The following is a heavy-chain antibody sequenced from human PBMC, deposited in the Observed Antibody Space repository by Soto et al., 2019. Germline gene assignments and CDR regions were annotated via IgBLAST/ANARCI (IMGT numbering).Heavy chain of an antibody. CDR1: GYTFTSYG. CDR2: ISAYNGNT. Sequence: ASVKVSCKASGYTFTSYGINWVRQAPGQGLEWMGWISAYNGNTNYAQKLQGRVTMTRGTSASTAYMELSSLRSEDTAVYYCARAVAVPADFDYWGQGTLVTVSS. J-gene: IGHJ4*02. CDR3: ARAVAVPADFDY. V-gene: IGHV1-18*01. D-gene: IGHD6-19*01.